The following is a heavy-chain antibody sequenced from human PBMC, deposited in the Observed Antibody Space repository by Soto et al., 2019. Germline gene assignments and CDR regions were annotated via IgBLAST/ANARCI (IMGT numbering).Heavy chain of an antibody. CDR3: ARKKLVTAGQNAFDI. Sequence: QVQLQESGPGLVKPSQTLSLTCTVSGGSISSGDYYWSWIRQHPGKGLEWIGYIYYSGSTYYNPSLKSRVIISVDTSENQFSLKLGSVTAADTAVYHGARKKLVTAGQNAFDIWGQGTMVTVSS. D-gene: IGHD2-21*02. CDR1: GGSISSGDYY. V-gene: IGHV4-31*03. CDR2: IYYSGST. J-gene: IGHJ3*02.